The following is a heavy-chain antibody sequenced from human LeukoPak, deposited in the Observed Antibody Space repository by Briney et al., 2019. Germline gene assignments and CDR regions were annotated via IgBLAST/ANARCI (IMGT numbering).Heavy chain of an antibody. D-gene: IGHD3-10*01. V-gene: IGHV3-53*01. CDR2: IYSGGST. J-gene: IGHJ4*02. CDR1: VFTVSSNY. Sequence: PGGSLRLSCAASVFTVSSNYMSWVRQAPGKGLEWVSVIYSGGSTYYADSVKGRFTISRDNSKNTLYLQMNSLRAEDTAVYYCARDGTLSGYYFDYWGQGTLVTVSS. CDR3: ARDGTLSGYYFDY.